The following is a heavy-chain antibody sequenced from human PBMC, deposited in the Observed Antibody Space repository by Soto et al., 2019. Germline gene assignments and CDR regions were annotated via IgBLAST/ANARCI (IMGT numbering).Heavy chain of an antibody. CDR3: ARELVVVEAHGIDY. CDR1: GDSVSSNSAA. V-gene: IGHV6-1*01. Sequence: SQTLSLTCAISGDSVSSNSAAWTWIRQSPLRGLEWLGRTYYRSKWYNDYAVSVKSRITLNPDTSKNQFSLQLNSVTPEDTAVYYCARELVVVEAHGIDYWGQGTLVTVSS. J-gene: IGHJ4*02. D-gene: IGHD2-15*01. CDR2: TYYRSKWYN.